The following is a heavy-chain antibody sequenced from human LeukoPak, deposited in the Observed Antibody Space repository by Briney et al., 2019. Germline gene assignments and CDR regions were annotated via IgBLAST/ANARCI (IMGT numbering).Heavy chain of an antibody. CDR2: IRWKSGSI. CDR1: GFTFDDYG. D-gene: IGHD6-13*01. Sequence: GGSLRLSCVASGFTFDDYGINWVRQAPGKGLEWVSGIRWKSGSIAYADSVKGRFTISRDNAKNSLYLQMNSPRVEDMALYYCAARRGAAAGTDYFDDWGQGTLVTVSS. CDR3: AARRGAAAGTDYFDD. J-gene: IGHJ4*02. V-gene: IGHV3-9*03.